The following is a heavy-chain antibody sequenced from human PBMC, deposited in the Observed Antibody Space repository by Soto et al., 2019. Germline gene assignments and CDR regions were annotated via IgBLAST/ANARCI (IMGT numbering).Heavy chain of an antibody. Sequence: QVQLHESGPGLVKPSETLSLTCSVSGGSMNSYYWSCIRQSPGKGLEWLGYIYYSGDTKYNPSLQSRISISVDTTKNHFSLRLTSVTAADTAVYYCARDRNKLWKNDAFDIWGQGTMVTVSS. J-gene: IGHJ3*02. CDR1: GGSMNSYY. D-gene: IGHD3-3*01. CDR3: ARDRNKLWKNDAFDI. V-gene: IGHV4-59*01. CDR2: IYYSGDT.